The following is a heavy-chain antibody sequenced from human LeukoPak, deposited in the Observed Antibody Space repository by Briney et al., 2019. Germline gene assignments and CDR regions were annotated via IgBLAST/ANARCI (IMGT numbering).Heavy chain of an antibody. CDR2: TSTYNGNT. D-gene: IGHD1-14*01. V-gene: IGHV1-18*01. Sequence: GASVKVSCKTSGYTFSSFGITWVRQAPGQGLEWMGWTSTYNGNTNYAQKIQGRVTMTTDTSTSTAYMELRSLRSDDTAVYYCARSPYKSDWFDPWGQGTLVIVSS. CDR1: GYTFSSFG. J-gene: IGHJ5*02. CDR3: ARSPYKSDWFDP.